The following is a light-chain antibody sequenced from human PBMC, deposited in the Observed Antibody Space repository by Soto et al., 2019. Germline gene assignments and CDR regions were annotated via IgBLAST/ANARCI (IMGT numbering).Light chain of an antibody. J-gene: IGKJ3*01. CDR2: DAF. Sequence: EIVLTQSPVILSLSPGDRATLSCRASQSVSSFIAWYQQKPGQAPRLLIYDAFNRASGIPARFSGSGSGTDFTLTIGSLEPEDFAVYYCQQRSSWPSFGPGTKVDVK. V-gene: IGKV3-11*01. CDR3: QQRSSWPS. CDR1: QSVSSF.